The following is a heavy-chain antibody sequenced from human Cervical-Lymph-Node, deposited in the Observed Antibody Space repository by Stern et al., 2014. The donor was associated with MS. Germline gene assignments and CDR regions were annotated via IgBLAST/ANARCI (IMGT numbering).Heavy chain of an antibody. CDR1: GFTFGS. D-gene: IGHD6-6*01. Sequence: EVQLLESGGGLVQPGGSLRLSCAASGFTFGSWVRQAPGKGLEWVSTISGIGGSTNYGDSVKGRFTISRDNSKSTLYLQMNSLRADDTAIYYCGTHVTSSLSSRNYFDSWGQGILVTVSS. CDR2: ISGIGGST. J-gene: IGHJ4*02. CDR3: GTHVTSSLSSRNYFDS. V-gene: IGHV3-23*01.